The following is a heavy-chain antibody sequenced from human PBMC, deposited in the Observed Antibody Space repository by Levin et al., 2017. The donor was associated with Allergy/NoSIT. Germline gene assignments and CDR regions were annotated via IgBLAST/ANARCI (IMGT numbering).Heavy chain of an antibody. CDR3: ARDLLSGYSDY. J-gene: IGHJ4*02. CDR1: GFTFTDFG. CDR2: VYSDGINK. Sequence: GESLKISCAASGFTFTDFGIHWVRQVPGKGLEWVAVVYSDGINKYYGDSVRGRFTVSRENSKNTVYLQMNSLRAEDTAMYYCARDLLSGYSDYWGQGTLVTVSS. V-gene: IGHV3-30*12. D-gene: IGHD3-22*01.